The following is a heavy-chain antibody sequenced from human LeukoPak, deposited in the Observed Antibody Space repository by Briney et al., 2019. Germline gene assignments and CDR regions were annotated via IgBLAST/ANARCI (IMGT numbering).Heavy chain of an antibody. J-gene: IGHJ4*02. CDR2: INAGNGNT. V-gene: IGHV1-3*01. D-gene: IGHD5-18*01. Sequence: ASVTVSCKASGYTFTSYAMHWVRQAPGQRLEWMGWINAGNGNTKYSQKFQGRVTITRDTSASTAYMELSSLRSEDTAVYYCARSDTAMVLGFDYWGQGTLVTVSS. CDR1: GYTFTSYA. CDR3: ARSDTAMVLGFDY.